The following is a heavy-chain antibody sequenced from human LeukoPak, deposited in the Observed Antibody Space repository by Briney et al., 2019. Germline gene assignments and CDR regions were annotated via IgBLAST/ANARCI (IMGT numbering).Heavy chain of an antibody. CDR2: ISSSGSYI. J-gene: IGHJ4*02. Sequence: PGGSLRLSCAASGFTFSSSTMNWVRQAPGKGLEWVSSISSSGSYIYYADSLKGRFTISRDNAKNSLYLQMNSLRAEDTAVYYCAKDLRSGGRYFDYWGQGTLVTVSS. CDR1: GFTFSSST. V-gene: IGHV3-21*04. D-gene: IGHD3-16*01. CDR3: AKDLRSGGRYFDY.